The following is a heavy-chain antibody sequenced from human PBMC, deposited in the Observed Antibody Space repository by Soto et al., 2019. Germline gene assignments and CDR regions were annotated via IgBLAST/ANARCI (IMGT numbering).Heavy chain of an antibody. D-gene: IGHD3-9*01. J-gene: IGHJ4*02. V-gene: IGHV3-48*02. CDR2: INYRGSDI. CDR1: GFSLSNHG. CDR3: GRDLRWAIDX. Sequence: PGGSLRLSCAASGFSLSNHGMNWVRQAPGRGMEWVSNINYRGSDIYYADSVKGRFTISKDNAKNSLYLQINGLRDEDTAVYYCGRDLRWAIDXWGQGTLVTVSX.